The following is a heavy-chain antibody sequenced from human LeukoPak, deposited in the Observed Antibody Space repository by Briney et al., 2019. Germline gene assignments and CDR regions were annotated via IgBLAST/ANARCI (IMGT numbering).Heavy chain of an antibody. Sequence: PSETPSLTCAVYGGSFSGYYWSWIRQPPGKGLEWIGEINHSGSTNYNPSLKSRVTISVDTSKNQFSLKLSSVTAADTAVYYCARTGGSYCSSTSCYRFYYYGMDVWGQGTTVTVSS. J-gene: IGHJ6*02. CDR3: ARTGGSYCSSTSCYRFYYYGMDV. CDR2: INHSGST. V-gene: IGHV4-34*01. D-gene: IGHD2-2*02. CDR1: GGSFSGYY.